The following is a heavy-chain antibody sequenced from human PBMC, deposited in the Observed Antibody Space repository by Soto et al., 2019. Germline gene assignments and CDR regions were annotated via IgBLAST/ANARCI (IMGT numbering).Heavy chain of an antibody. CDR3: ARGSVVVPAARWARSNWFDP. CDR1: GGSFSGYY. J-gene: IGHJ5*02. CDR2: INHSGST. D-gene: IGHD2-2*01. V-gene: IGHV4-34*01. Sequence: SETLSLTCAVYGGSFSGYYWSWIRQPPGKRLEWIGEINHSGSTNYNPSLKSRVTISVDTSKNQFSLKLSSVTAADTAVYYCARGSVVVPAARWARSNWFDPWGQGTLVTVSS.